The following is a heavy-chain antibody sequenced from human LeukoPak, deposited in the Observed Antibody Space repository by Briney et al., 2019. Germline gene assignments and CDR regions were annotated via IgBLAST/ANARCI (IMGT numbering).Heavy chain of an antibody. CDR2: ISYDGSNK. D-gene: IGHD3-22*01. CDR3: AKDLAPLYYYDSSGPLDY. V-gene: IGHV3-30*18. CDR1: GFTFCSYG. J-gene: IGHJ4*02. Sequence: GRSLRLSCAASGFTFCSYGMHWVRQAPGKGLEWVAVISYDGSNKYYADSVKGRFTISRDNSKNTLYLQMNSLRAEDTAVYYCAKDLAPLYYYDSSGPLDYWGQGTLVTVSS.